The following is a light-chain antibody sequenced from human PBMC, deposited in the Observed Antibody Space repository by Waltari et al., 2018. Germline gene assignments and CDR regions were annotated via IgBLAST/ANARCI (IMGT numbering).Light chain of an antibody. CDR3: AAWDDSLSGRVM. CDR2: MNA. V-gene: IGLV1-47*01. Sequence: QSVLTQPASASGAPGQRVTISCSGSATNLGRAHVHWHRQLPGTAPKLLIYMNAQRPSGVPDRFSGSQSGTSASLAISGLRSEDEADYYCAAWDDSLSGRVMIGGGTKLTVL. J-gene: IGLJ2*01. CDR1: ATNLGRAH.